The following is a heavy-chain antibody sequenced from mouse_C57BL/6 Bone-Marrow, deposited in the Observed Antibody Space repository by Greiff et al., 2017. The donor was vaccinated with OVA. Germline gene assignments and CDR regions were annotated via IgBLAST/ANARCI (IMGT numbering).Heavy chain of an antibody. Sequence: QVQLKESGAELVRPWASVTLSCKASGYTFTDYEMHWVKQTPVHGLEWIGAIDPETGGTAYNQKFKGKAILTADKSSSTAYMELRSLTSEDSAVYYCTRWDGYYFDYWGQGTTLTVSS. CDR1: GYTFTDYE. CDR2: IDPETGGT. V-gene: IGHV1-15*01. CDR3: TRWDGYYFDY. D-gene: IGHD2-3*01. J-gene: IGHJ2*01.